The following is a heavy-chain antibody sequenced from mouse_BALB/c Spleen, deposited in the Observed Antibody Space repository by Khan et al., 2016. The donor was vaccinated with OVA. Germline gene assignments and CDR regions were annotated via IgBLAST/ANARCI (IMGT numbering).Heavy chain of an antibody. CDR1: GFTFGDYY. D-gene: IGHD2-13*01. CDR3: TRGYYGDPFAY. CDR2: ISDGTTYI. J-gene: IGHJ3*01. V-gene: IGHV5-4*02. Sequence: EVELVESGGGLVKPGGSLKLSCAASGFTFGDYYMYWVRQTPEKRLEWVATISDGTTYIYYPDNVKGRFTIYRDNAKNNLYLQMSSLKSEDTAMYYCTRGYYGDPFAYWGQGTLVTVSA.